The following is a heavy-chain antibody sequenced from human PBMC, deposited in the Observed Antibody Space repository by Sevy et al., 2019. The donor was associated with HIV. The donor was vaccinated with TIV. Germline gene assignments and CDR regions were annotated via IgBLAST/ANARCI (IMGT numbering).Heavy chain of an antibody. D-gene: IGHD2-2*02. CDR2: ISSSGSTI. Sequence: GGSLRLSCAASGFTFSDYYMSWIRQAPGKGLEWVSYISSSGSTIYYADSVKGRFTISRDNAKNSLYLQMNSLRAEDMAVYYCAGREKIEVVPAAIVSYYYGMDVWGQGTTVTVSS. CDR1: GFTFSDYY. J-gene: IGHJ6*02. V-gene: IGHV3-11*01. CDR3: AGREKIEVVPAAIVSYYYGMDV.